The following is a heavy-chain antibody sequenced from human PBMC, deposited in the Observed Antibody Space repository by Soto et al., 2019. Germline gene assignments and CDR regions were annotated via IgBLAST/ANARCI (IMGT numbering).Heavy chain of an antibody. CDR3: ARSGRSGLRWLDFFDP. J-gene: IGHJ5*02. V-gene: IGHV5-51*01. CDR1: RCSSTNYR. Sequence: SCNGSRCSSTNYRIVCVRQVPGKGLEWMGLIYPGDSDTRYNPSFQGQVTISADKSTSAAYLQWNSLMASDTAIYYCARSGRSGLRWLDFFDPWGQGTLVTVSS. D-gene: IGHD4-17*01. CDR2: IYPGDSDT.